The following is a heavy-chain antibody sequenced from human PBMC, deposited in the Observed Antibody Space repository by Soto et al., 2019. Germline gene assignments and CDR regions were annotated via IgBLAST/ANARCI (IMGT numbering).Heavy chain of an antibody. CDR2: ISGSGGST. CDR3: AKDGFYYYDSSRRGRYLQH. Sequence: EVQLLESGGGLVQPGGSLRLSCAASGFTFSSYAMSWVRQAPGKGLEWVSAISGSGGSTYYADSVKGRFTISRDNSKNTLYLQMNSLRAEDTAVYYCAKDGFYYYDSSRRGRYLQHWGQGTLVTVSS. CDR1: GFTFSSYA. V-gene: IGHV3-23*01. D-gene: IGHD3-22*01. J-gene: IGHJ1*01.